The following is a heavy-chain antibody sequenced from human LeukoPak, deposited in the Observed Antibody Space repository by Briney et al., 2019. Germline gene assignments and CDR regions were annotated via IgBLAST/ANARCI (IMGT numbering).Heavy chain of an antibody. V-gene: IGHV3-21*04. J-gene: IGHJ4*02. CDR2: FGTRSTSI. D-gene: IGHD6-13*01. Sequence: GGSLRLSCTASGFTFSGYSMNWIRQAPGKGLEWVSSFGTRSTSIYHAGSVKGRFAISRDNAKNSLYLQMNSLRAEDTAVYYCAKEGALAAAGTLNYWGQGTLVTVSS. CDR3: AKEGALAAAGTLNY. CDR1: GFTFSGYS.